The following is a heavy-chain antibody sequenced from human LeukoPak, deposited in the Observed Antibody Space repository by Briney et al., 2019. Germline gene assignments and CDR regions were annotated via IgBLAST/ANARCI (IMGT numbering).Heavy chain of an antibody. D-gene: IGHD5-24*01. CDR1: GFSLSTSGVG. V-gene: IGHV2-5*01. J-gene: IGHJ4*02. CDR2: INSNDDK. CDR3: AHRRSGMGSIFFDS. Sequence: SGPTLVNPTQTLTLTCTFSGFSLSTSGVGVVRIHQPPGKGLEWLALINSNDDKRYRPSLKSRLTITKDTSKNQVILTMTNMDPVDTATYYCAHRRSGMGSIFFDSWGQGTPVSVSS.